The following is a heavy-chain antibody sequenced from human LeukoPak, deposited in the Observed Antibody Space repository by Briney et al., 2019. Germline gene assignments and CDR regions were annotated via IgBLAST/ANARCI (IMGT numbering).Heavy chain of an antibody. CDR3: ASGGSSSWYGGWFDP. V-gene: IGHV4-59*01. Sequence: PSETLSLTCTVSGGSISSYYWSWIRQPPGKGLEWIGYIYYSGSTNYNPSLKSRVTISVDTSKNQFSLKLSSVTAADTAVYYCASGGSSSWYGGWFDPWGQGTLVTVSS. CDR1: GGSISSYY. J-gene: IGHJ5*02. CDR2: IYYSGST. D-gene: IGHD6-13*01.